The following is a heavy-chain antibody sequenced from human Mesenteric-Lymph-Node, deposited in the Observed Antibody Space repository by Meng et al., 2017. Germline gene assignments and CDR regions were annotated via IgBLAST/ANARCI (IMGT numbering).Heavy chain of an antibody. V-gene: IGHV4-39*01. D-gene: IGHD4-17*01. Sequence: HLQESGPGLGKPSETLSLTCTISGGSITSTSSYWGWVRQPPGKGLEWIGSIYYRGSTNYNPSLKSRISMSVDMSKNQFSLKLSSVTAADTAVYYCARGPTTYFDYWGQGTLVTVSS. CDR3: ARGPTTYFDY. J-gene: IGHJ4*02. CDR1: GGSITSTSSY. CDR2: IYYRGST.